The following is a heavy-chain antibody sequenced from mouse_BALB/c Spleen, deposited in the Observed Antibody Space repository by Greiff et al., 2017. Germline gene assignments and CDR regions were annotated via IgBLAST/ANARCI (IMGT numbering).Heavy chain of an antibody. D-gene: IGHD2-1*01. CDR3: ARWRNYGNYGDAMDY. J-gene: IGHJ4*01. Sequence: DVQLVESGGGLVQPGGSRKLSCAASGFTFSSFGMHWVRQAPEKGLEWVAYISSGSSTIYYADTVKGRFTISRDNPKNTLFLQMTSLRSEDTAMYYCARWRNYGNYGDAMDYWGQGTSVTVSS. V-gene: IGHV5-17*02. CDR2: ISSGSSTI. CDR1: GFTFSSFG.